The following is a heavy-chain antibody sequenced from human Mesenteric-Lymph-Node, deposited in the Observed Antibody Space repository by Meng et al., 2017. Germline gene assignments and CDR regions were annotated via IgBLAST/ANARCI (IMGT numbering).Heavy chain of an antibody. D-gene: IGHD1-1*01. J-gene: IGHJ4*02. CDR3: ARGGTPLNDGDFDY. V-gene: IGHV1-2*06. Sequence: ASVKVSCKASGYTFTGYYMHWVRQAPGQGLEWMGRINPNSGGTNYAQKFQGRVTMTRDTSTSTVYMELSSLRSEDTAVYYCARGGTPLNDGDFDYWGQGTLVTVSS. CDR1: GYTFTGYY. CDR2: INPNSGGT.